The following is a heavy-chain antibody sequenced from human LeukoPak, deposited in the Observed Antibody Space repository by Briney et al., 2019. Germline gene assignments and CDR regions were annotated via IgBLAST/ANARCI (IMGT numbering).Heavy chain of an antibody. CDR3: ARGRRYYDSSGLGDY. Sequence: GGSLRLSCAASGFTVSSNYMSWVRQAPGKGLEWVSVIYSGGSTYYADSVKGRFTISRDNSKNTLYLQMNSLRAEDTAVYYCARGRRYYDSSGLGDYWGQGTLVTVSS. V-gene: IGHV3-53*01. CDR1: GFTVSSNY. CDR2: IYSGGST. D-gene: IGHD3-22*01. J-gene: IGHJ4*02.